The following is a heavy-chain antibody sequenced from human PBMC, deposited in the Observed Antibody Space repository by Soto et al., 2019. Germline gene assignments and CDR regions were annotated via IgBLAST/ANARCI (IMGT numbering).Heavy chain of an antibody. J-gene: IGHJ6*04. D-gene: IGHD3-16*01. CDR3: ARGGRIYYGMDV. CDR1: GFIFSSYA. V-gene: IGHV3-30-3*01. CDR2: ISYDGSNK. Sequence: QVQLVESGGGVVQPGRSLRLSCAASGFIFSSYAMHWVRQAPGKGLEWVAVISYDGSNKYYADSVKGRFTISRDNSKNTLNLQMNSLRAEDTAVYYCARGGRIYYGMDVWGXGTTVTVSS.